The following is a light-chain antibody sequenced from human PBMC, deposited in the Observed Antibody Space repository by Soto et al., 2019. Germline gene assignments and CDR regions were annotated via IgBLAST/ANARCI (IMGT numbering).Light chain of an antibody. CDR2: GSS. CDR1: QSVSNNY. J-gene: IGKJ2*01. CDR3: HQYGSSPPYT. V-gene: IGKV3-20*01. Sequence: EVVLTQSPGTLSLSPGESATLSCRASQSVSNNYFAWYQQKRGQAPRLLHFGSSDRATGIPHRFSGSGSGTDFTLTIIRLEHEDFEVYYCHQYGSSPPYTFGQGTKLEIK.